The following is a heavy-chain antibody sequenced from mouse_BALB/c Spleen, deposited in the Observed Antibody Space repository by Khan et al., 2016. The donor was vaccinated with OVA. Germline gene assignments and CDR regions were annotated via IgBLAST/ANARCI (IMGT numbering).Heavy chain of an antibody. CDR3: TRMASTVY. Sequence: EVELVESGRGLVQPGGSLKLSCAASGYTFSTDGMSWVRKIPDKRLELVASINSNCGSTYYPDSVKGRFAISRDISKNTLYLQITSLKTEDTAVYYCTRMASTVYWGQGTTLTVSS. CDR1: GYTFSTDG. V-gene: IGHV5-6-3*01. J-gene: IGHJ2*01. CDR2: INSNCGST.